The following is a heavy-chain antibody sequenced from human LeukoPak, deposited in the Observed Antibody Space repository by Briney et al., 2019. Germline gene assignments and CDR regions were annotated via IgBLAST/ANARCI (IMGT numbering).Heavy chain of an antibody. CDR2: ISAYNGNT. J-gene: IGHJ4*02. CDR1: GYTFTSYY. CDR3: ARDRRTNMVRGAMGFDY. Sequence: ASVKVSCKASGYTFTSYYMHWVRQAPGQGLEWMGWISAYNGNTNYAQKLQGRVTMTTDTSTSTAYMELRSLRSDDTAVYYCARDRRTNMVRGAMGFDYWGQGTLVTVSS. D-gene: IGHD3-10*01. V-gene: IGHV1-18*04.